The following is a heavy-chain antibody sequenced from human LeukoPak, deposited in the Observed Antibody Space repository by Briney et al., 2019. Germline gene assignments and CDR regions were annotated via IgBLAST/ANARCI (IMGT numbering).Heavy chain of an antibody. D-gene: IGHD3-3*01. Sequence: SETLSLTCTVSGGSISSSSYYWGWIRQPPGKGLEWIGYIYHSGSTYYNPSLKSRVTISVDRSKNQFSLKLSSVTAADTAVYYCASELRFLESWGQGTLVTVSS. V-gene: IGHV4-39*07. CDR3: ASELRFLES. CDR2: IYHSGST. CDR1: GGSISSSSYY. J-gene: IGHJ5*02.